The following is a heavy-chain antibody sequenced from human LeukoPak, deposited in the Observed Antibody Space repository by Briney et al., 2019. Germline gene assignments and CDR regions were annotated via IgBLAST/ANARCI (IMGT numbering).Heavy chain of an antibody. Sequence: GGSLRLSCVVSGFTFSPYSMNWVRQAPGKGLEWVAYISGRTSTIYYADSVKGRFTISRDSSMNTLFLQMNRLRPEDAAVYYCAKAPVTTCRGAYCYPFDYWGQGTLVTVSS. CDR2: ISGRTSTI. J-gene: IGHJ4*02. CDR1: GFTFSPYS. CDR3: AKAPVTTCRGAYCYPFDY. D-gene: IGHD2-21*01. V-gene: IGHV3-48*01.